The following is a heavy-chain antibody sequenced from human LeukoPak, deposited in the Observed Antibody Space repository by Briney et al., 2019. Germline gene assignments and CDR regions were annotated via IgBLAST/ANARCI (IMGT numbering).Heavy chain of an antibody. D-gene: IGHD6-13*01. CDR2: INPNSGGT. V-gene: IGHV1-2*02. CDR1: GYTFTAYH. J-gene: IGHJ4*02. CDR3: ARDIGAAGRDY. Sequence: ASVKVSCKASGYTFTAYHIHWVRQAPGQGLEWMGWINPNSGGTQYAQKFQGRVTMTLHTSLSTAYMELSRLQSNDTALYYCARDIGAAGRDYWGQGTLVTVSS.